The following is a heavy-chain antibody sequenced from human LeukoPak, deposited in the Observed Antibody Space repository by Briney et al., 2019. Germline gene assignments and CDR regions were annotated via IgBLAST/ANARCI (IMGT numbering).Heavy chain of an antibody. V-gene: IGHV4-61*02. CDR3: AKSSYSIFDY. D-gene: IGHD5-18*01. CDR2: IYTSGST. CDR1: GGSISSGNYY. J-gene: IGHJ4*02. Sequence: PSQTLSLTCTVSGGSISSGNYYWSWIRQPAGKGLEWIGRIYTSGSTNHNPSLKSRVTISVDTSKNQFSLKLSSVTAADTAVYYCAKSSYSIFDYWGQGTLVTVSS.